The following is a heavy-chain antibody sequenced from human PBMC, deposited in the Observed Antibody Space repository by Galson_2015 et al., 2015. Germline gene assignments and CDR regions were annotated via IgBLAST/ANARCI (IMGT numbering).Heavy chain of an antibody. J-gene: IGHJ4*02. Sequence: CAISGDSVSSNSGAWNWIRQSPSRGLEWLGRTYYRSKWYNDYAISVKSRVTINPDTSKNQFSLQLNSVTPEDTAVYFCARGYEYSSGWFYFDYWGRGTLVTVSS. CDR1: GDSVSSNSGA. D-gene: IGHD6-19*01. CDR3: ARGYEYSSGWFYFDY. V-gene: IGHV6-1*01. CDR2: TYYRSKWYN.